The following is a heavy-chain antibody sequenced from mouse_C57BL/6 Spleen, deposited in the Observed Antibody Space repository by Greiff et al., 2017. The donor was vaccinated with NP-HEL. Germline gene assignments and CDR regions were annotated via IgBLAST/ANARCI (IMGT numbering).Heavy chain of an antibody. J-gene: IGHJ4*01. CDR3: ARGDYDGYAMDY. D-gene: IGHD2-4*01. CDR2: IYPGSGNT. Sequence: QVQLQQSGAELVRPGASVKLSCKASGYTFTDYYINWVKQRPGQGLEWIARIYPGSGNTYYNEKFKGKATLTAEKSSSTAYMQLSSLTSEDSAVYCGARGDYDGYAMDYWGQGTSVTVSS. CDR1: GYTFTDYY. V-gene: IGHV1-76*01.